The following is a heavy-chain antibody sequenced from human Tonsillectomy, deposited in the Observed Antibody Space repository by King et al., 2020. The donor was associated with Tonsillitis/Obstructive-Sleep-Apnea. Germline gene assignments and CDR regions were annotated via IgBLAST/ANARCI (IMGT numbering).Heavy chain of an antibody. CDR3: ARCHVVEPAAISFDY. D-gene: IGHD2-2*01. CDR1: GGTFSSYA. Sequence: QLVQSGAEVKKPGSSVKVSCKASGGTFSSYAISWVRQAPGQGLEWMGGIIPIFGTANYAQKFQGRVTITADESTSTAYMGLRSLRSEDTAVDYCARCHVVEPAAISFDYWGQGTLVTVSS. CDR2: IIPIFGTA. V-gene: IGHV1-69*12. J-gene: IGHJ4*02.